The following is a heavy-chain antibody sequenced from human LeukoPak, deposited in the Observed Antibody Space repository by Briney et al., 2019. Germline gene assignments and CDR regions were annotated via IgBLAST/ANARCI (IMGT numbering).Heavy chain of an antibody. V-gene: IGHV4-34*01. CDR1: GESFDGFY. CDR3: AIRLATSRLATATTWFDP. D-gene: IGHD3-9*01. J-gene: IGHJ5*02. CDR2: INYSGMS. Sequence: SETLSLTCAVYGESFDGFYWNWIRQPPGKGLEWIGEINYSGMSDYNPALQSRVAISADSSKRQFSLDLTSVTAADTAVYYCAIRLATSRLATATTWFDPWGQGTLVSVSS.